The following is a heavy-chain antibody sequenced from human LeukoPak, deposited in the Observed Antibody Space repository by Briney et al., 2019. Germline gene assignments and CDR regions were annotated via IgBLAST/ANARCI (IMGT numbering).Heavy chain of an antibody. CDR2: ISSNGGST. CDR1: GFTFSSYA. D-gene: IGHD3-10*01. CDR3: ARDQSLGSPVYYYYMDV. Sequence: PGGSLRLSCAASGFTFSSYAMHWVRQAPGKGLEYVSAISSNGGSTYYANSVKGRFTISRDNSKNTLYLQMGSLRAEDMAVYYCARDQSLGSPVYYYYMDVWGKGTTVTVSS. J-gene: IGHJ6*03. V-gene: IGHV3-64*01.